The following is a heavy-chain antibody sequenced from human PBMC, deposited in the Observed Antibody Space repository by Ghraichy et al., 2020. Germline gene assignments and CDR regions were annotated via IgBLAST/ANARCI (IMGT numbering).Heavy chain of an antibody. CDR2: IGTAANI. D-gene: IGHD6-13*01. CDR3: ARAAAAGGFAIDY. Sequence: GGSLRLSCAASEFSFSRYDILWVRQPPGKGLEWVSAIGTAANIYYADSVKGRFTISRENAKSSSYLQLNSLTVGDTGVYYCARAAAAGGFAIDYWGQGTLVTVSS. J-gene: IGHJ4*02. CDR1: EFSFSRYD. V-gene: IGHV3-13*01.